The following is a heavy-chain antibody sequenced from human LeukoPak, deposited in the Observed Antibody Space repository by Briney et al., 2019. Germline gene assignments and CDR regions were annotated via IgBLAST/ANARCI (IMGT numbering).Heavy chain of an antibody. Sequence: PGGSLRLSCAASGLTFSSYAMSWVRQAPGRGLEWVSGISGSGTNTYYADSVKGRFTISRDNSKNTLYLQMNSLRAEDTAVYYCAKDVSPLMVTTWDYWGQGTLVTVSS. CDR2: ISGSGTNT. CDR3: AKDVSPLMVTTWDY. J-gene: IGHJ4*02. V-gene: IGHV3-23*01. D-gene: IGHD2-21*02. CDR1: GLTFSSYA.